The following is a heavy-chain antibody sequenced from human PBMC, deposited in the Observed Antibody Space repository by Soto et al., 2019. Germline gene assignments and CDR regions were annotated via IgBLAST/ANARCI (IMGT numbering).Heavy chain of an antibody. CDR3: ARDALSRDSI. CDR1: GGSISSGGHC. Sequence: SETLSLTCTVSGGSISSGGHCWSWIRQHPGKGLEWIGYISYSGSTYYNPSLESRVTISVDTSKNQFSLKLSSVTAADTAVYYCARDALSRDSIWGQGTLVTVSS. V-gene: IGHV4-31*03. D-gene: IGHD3-22*01. CDR2: ISYSGST. J-gene: IGHJ4*02.